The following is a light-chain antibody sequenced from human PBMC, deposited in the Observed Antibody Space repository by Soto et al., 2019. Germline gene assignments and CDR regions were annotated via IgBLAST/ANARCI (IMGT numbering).Light chain of an antibody. Sequence: EIVMTQSPVTLSASPGERVTLSCRASQSVNINFAWYQQRPGQAPRVLIYGASNRASGIPDRFSGSGSGTDFTLTSSSLEPDDFALYYCQQYKDWPPLTFGGGTRVEIK. CDR1: QSVNIN. CDR2: GAS. J-gene: IGKJ4*01. CDR3: QQYKDWPPLT. V-gene: IGKV3D-15*01.